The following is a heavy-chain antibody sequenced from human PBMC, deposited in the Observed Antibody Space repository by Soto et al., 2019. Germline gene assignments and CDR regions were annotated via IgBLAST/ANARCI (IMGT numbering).Heavy chain of an antibody. CDR3: ARDYYGSGRYYNNYYYYGMDV. CDR2: INPSGGST. V-gene: IGHV1-46*01. Sequence: ASVKVSCKASGYTFTSYYMHWVRQAPGQGLEWMGIINPSGGSTSYAQKFQGRVTMTRDTSTSTVYMELSSLRSEDTAVYYCARDYYGSGRYYNNYYYYGMDVWGQGTTVTVSS. CDR1: GYTFTSYY. D-gene: IGHD3-10*01. J-gene: IGHJ6*02.